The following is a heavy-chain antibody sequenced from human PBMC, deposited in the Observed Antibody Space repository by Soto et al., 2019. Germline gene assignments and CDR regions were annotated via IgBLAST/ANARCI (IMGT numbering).Heavy chain of an antibody. Sequence: QVQLVQSGAEVKKPGSSVKVSCKASGGTFSSYANSWVRQAPGQGLEWMGGIIPIFGTANYAQKFQGRVTITADESTSTAYMELSSLRSEDTAVYYCARTMVRGVITYYGMDVWGQGTTVTVSS. D-gene: IGHD3-10*01. J-gene: IGHJ6*02. CDR3: ARTMVRGVITYYGMDV. CDR2: IIPIFGTA. V-gene: IGHV1-69*01. CDR1: GGTFSSYA.